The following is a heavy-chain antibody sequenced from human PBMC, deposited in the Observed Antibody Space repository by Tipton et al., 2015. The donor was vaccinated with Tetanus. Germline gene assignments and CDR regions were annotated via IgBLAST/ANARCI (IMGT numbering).Heavy chain of an antibody. CDR2: ITPIFGTT. J-gene: IGHJ4*02. D-gene: IGHD2-21*01. Sequence: QVQLVQSGPEVKKPGSSVKVSCKASGGAFTNYALSWVRQAPGQGLEWVGGITPIFGTTNSAPKFQGRVTITADESTNTAYMELSSLRSEDTAVYYCARAPSRISRAYDYWGQGTQIIVSS. CDR3: ARAPSRISRAYDY. V-gene: IGHV1-69*01. CDR1: GGAFTNYA.